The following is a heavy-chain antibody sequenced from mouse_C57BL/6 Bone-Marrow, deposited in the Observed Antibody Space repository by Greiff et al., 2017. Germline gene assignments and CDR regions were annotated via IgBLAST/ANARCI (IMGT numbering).Heavy chain of an antibody. D-gene: IGHD1-1*01. CDR3: ARSYYYGSTWYFDV. V-gene: IGHV1-55*01. CDR2: IYPGSGST. J-gene: IGHJ1*03. CDR1: GYTFTSYW. Sequence: QVQLQQPGAELVKPGASVKMSCKASGYTFTSYWITWVKQRPGQGLEWIGDIYPGSGSTNYNEKFKSKATLTVDTSSSTAYMQLSSLTSEDSAVYYCARSYYYGSTWYFDVWGTGTTVTVSS.